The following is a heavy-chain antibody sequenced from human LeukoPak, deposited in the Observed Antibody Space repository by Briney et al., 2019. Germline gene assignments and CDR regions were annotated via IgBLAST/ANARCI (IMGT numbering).Heavy chain of an antibody. D-gene: IGHD3-10*01. CDR1: GDSISSTSYY. CDR2: IYNSGNT. J-gene: IGHJ4*01. CDR3: ASRVYGLGSFNY. V-gene: IGHV4-39*01. Sequence: SETLSLTCTVSGDSISSTSYYWDWIRQPPGKGLEWIGSIYNSGNTYYNPSLKSRVTISVDTSKNQFSLKVSSVTAADTAVYYCASRVYGLGSFNYWGQGTLVTVSS.